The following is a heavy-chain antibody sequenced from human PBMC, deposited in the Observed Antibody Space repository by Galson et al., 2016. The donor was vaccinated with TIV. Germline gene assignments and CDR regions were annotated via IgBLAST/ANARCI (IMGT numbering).Heavy chain of an antibody. Sequence: SVKVSCKVSGYTLTKLSMHWVRQAPGKGLEWMGGFDPEDGEAIYAQKFQGRVTMTEDTSTDTAYMELSSLRSEDTAVYYCATSRGRYFDWLFGYWGQGTLVTVSS. V-gene: IGHV1-24*01. D-gene: IGHD3-9*01. CDR3: ATSRGRYFDWLFGY. CDR1: GYTLTKLS. CDR2: FDPEDGEA. J-gene: IGHJ4*02.